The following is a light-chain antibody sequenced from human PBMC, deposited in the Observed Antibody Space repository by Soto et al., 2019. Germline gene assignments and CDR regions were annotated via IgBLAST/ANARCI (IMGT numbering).Light chain of an antibody. CDR2: EVS. Sequence: QSVLTQPPSASGSPGQSVTISCTGTTGDIGAFNYVSWYQQRPGKAPKLIIYEVSNRPSGVSDRFSGSKSGNTASLTISGLQAEDEADYYCSSYTTSSTLRFGGGTKVTVL. CDR1: TGDIGAFNY. CDR3: SSYTTSSTLR. V-gene: IGLV2-14*01. J-gene: IGLJ2*01.